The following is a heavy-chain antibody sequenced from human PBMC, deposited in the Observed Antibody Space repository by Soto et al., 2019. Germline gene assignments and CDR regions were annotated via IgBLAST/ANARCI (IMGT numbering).Heavy chain of an antibody. V-gene: IGHV3-23*01. Sequence: GGSLRLSCAASGFTFSSYAMSWVRQAPGKGLEWVSAISGSGGSTYYADSVKGRFTISRDNSKNTLYLQMNSLRAEDTAVYYCAKDVVKLQRLFLPPYYFDYWGQGTLVTVSS. D-gene: IGHD3-22*01. CDR3: AKDVVKLQRLFLPPYYFDY. CDR2: ISGSGGST. CDR1: GFTFSSYA. J-gene: IGHJ4*02.